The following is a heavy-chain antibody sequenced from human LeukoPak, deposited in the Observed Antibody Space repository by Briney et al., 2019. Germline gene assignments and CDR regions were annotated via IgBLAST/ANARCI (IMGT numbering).Heavy chain of an antibody. CDR3: ARRGSAAAGYFDY. CDR2: IYYSGST. CDR1: GGSISSYY. Sequence: PSETLSLTCTVSGGSISSYYWSWIRQPPGKGLEWIGYIYYSGSTNYNPSLKSRVTISVDTSKNQFSLKLSSVTAADTAVYYCARRGSAAAGYFDYWGQGTLVTVSS. V-gene: IGHV4-59*08. D-gene: IGHD6-13*01. J-gene: IGHJ4*02.